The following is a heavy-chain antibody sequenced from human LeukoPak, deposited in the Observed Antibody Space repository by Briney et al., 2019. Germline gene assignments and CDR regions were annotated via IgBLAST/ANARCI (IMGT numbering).Heavy chain of an antibody. CDR2: IYYSGST. J-gene: IGHJ4*02. D-gene: IGHD5-18*01. Sequence: SETLSLTCTVSGGSISSSSYYWGWIRQPPGKGLEWIGSIYYSGSTYYNPSLKSRVTISVDTSKNQFSLKLSSVTAADTAVYYCASRIVDTAMVYFDYWGQGTLVTVSS. CDR3: ASRIVDTAMVYFDY. CDR1: GGSISSSSYY. V-gene: IGHV4-39*07.